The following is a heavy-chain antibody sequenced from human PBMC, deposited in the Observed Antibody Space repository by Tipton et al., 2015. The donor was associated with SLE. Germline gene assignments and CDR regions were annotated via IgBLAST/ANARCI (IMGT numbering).Heavy chain of an antibody. D-gene: IGHD3-16*01. CDR3: ARRLTGAFGV. CDR2: IYYSGSI. Sequence: LRLSCTVSCGPISSGSYSWDWIRQPPGKGLEWIGGIYYSGSIYYNPSLKSRVTLSMDTSKNQFSMRVTSVTAADTAVYYCARRLTGAFGVWGLGTMVTVSS. V-gene: IGHV4-39*07. J-gene: IGHJ3*01. CDR1: CGPISSGSYS.